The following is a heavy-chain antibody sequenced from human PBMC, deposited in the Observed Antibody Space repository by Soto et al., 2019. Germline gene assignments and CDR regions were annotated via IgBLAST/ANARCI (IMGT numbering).Heavy chain of an antibody. V-gene: IGHV3-23*01. CDR1: GLTFSSYA. D-gene: IGHD6-13*01. CDR3: ATTGTTWYTD. J-gene: IGHJ4*02. Sequence: GGSLRLSCAASGLTFSSYAMTWVRQAPGKGLQWVSTISGNGASTYYADSVKGRFTVSRDNSRNTLYLQLNSLRTEDTALYYCATTGTTWYTDWGPGTLVTVLL. CDR2: ISGNGAST.